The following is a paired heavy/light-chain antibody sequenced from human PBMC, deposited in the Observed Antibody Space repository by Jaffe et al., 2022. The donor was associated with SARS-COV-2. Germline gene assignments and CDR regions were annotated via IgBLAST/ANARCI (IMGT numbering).Heavy chain of an antibody. V-gene: IGHV3-48*03. Sequence: EVQLVESGGGLAQPGGSLRLSCAISGFTFSSYEMNWVRQAPGKGLEWVSYISSSGSTKHYADSVRGRFTISRDNAKIALYLQMNSLTADDTAVYYCARESLRGFDYWGQGALVTVSS. J-gene: IGHJ4*02. CDR1: GFTFSSYE. CDR3: ARESLRGFDY. D-gene: IGHD5-12*01. CDR2: ISSSGSTK.
Light chain of an antibody. CDR3: QQYNGYSWT. V-gene: IGKV1-5*03. CDR2: KAS. Sequence: DIQMTQSPSTLSASVGDRVTITCRASQSINNWLAWYQQKPGKAPKVLINKASSLESGVPSRFSGSGSGTEFTLTISSLQPEDFATYYCQQYNGYSWTFGQGTKVEIK. CDR1: QSINNW. J-gene: IGKJ1*01.